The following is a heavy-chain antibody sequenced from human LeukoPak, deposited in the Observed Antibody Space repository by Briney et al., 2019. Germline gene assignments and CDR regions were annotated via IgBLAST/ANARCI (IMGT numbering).Heavy chain of an antibody. Sequence: PGRSLRLSCAASGFTFSSYGMHWVRQAPGKGLEWVAIIWYDGSSKYYADSVKGRFTISRDNSKNTLYLQMNSLRAEDTAVYYCARGVMYYDSSGYLFDYWGQGILVTVSS. CDR2: IWYDGSSK. D-gene: IGHD3-22*01. CDR3: ARGVMYYDSSGYLFDY. V-gene: IGHV3-33*01. CDR1: GFTFSSYG. J-gene: IGHJ4*02.